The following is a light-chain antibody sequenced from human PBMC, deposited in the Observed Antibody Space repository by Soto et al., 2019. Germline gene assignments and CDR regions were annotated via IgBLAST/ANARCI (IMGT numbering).Light chain of an antibody. CDR2: DVT. Sequence: QSVLTQPASVSGSPGQSITISCTGTSNDIGGYNYVSWYQQRPGKAPKLMIYDVTNRPSGVSRRFSGSRSGNTASLTISGLQAEDEADYYCSSYTSSSTLGVFGTGTKVTVL. CDR1: SNDIGGYNY. J-gene: IGLJ1*01. V-gene: IGLV2-14*01. CDR3: SSYTSSSTLGV.